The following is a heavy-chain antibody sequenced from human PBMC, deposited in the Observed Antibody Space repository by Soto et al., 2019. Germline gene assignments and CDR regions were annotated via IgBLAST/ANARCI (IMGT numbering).Heavy chain of an antibody. V-gene: IGHV3-21*01. CDR3: ARDSDSSSWPHFDY. D-gene: IGHD6-13*01. CDR2: ISSSSSYI. Sequence: EVQLVESGGGLVKPGGSLRLSCAASGFTFSSYSMNWVRQAPGKGLEWVSFISSSSSYIYYADSVKGRFTISRDNAKNSLYRQMNSLRAEDTAVYYCARDSDSSSWPHFDYWGQGTLVTVSS. CDR1: GFTFSSYS. J-gene: IGHJ4*02.